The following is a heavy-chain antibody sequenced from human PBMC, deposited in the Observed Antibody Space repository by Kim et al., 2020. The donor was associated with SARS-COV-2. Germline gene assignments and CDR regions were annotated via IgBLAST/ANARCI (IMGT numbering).Heavy chain of an antibody. CDR1: GYTFTSYY. J-gene: IGHJ4*02. V-gene: IGHV1-46*01. Sequence: ASVKVSCKASGYTFTSYYMHWVRQAPGQGLEWMGIINPSGGSTSYAQKFQGRVTMTRDTSTSTVYMELSSLRSEDTAVYYCAREVGYCSGGSCYEPPQFDYWGQGTLVTVSS. D-gene: IGHD2-15*01. CDR2: INPSGGST. CDR3: AREVGYCSGGSCYEPPQFDY.